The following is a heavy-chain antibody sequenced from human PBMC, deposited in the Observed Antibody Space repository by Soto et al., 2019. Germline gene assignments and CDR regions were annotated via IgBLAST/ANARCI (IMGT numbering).Heavy chain of an antibody. V-gene: IGHV1-58*02. J-gene: IGHJ3*02. CDR1: GFTFTSSA. D-gene: IGHD3-22*01. Sequence: GASVKVSCKASGFTFTSSAMQWVRQARGQRLEWIGWIVVGSGNTNYAQKFQERVTITRDMSTSTAYMELSSLRSEDTAVYYCAADPKRSGYQLVAFDIWGQGTMVTVSS. CDR3: AADPKRSGYQLVAFDI. CDR2: IVVGSGNT.